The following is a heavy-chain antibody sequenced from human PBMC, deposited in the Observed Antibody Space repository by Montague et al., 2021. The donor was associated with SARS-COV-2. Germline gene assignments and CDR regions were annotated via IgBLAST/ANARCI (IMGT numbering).Heavy chain of an antibody. D-gene: IGHD3-16*01. V-gene: IGHV4-4*07. CDR2: RYTSGST. CDR3: ARVGAVYSFAYYHEIDV. J-gene: IGHJ6*02. CDR1: GASVRTYY. Sequence: SETLSLTCTVYGASVRTYYWSWIRQPAGKKLEWMGRRYTSGSTYYNPAFKSRVPMSLDTSKNLFPLNLNSMTAADTAVYYCARVGAVYSFAYYHEIDVWGQGIAVTVSS.